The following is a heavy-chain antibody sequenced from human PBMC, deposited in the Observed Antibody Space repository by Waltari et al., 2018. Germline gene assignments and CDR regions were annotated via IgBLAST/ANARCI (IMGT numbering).Heavy chain of an antibody. Sequence: QVQLQESGPGLVRPSETLSLTCTVSGGSINAYSWTWMRQSPGKGLEWIGDIYYRGSTNYNPSLKSRVTISQDTSKKQFSLKLTSVTAADTAIYFCASAARPGRTPYRFDPWGQGTLVTVSS. D-gene: IGHD6-6*01. J-gene: IGHJ5*02. CDR3: ASAARPGRTPYRFDP. CDR1: GGSINAYS. CDR2: IYYRGST. V-gene: IGHV4-59*01.